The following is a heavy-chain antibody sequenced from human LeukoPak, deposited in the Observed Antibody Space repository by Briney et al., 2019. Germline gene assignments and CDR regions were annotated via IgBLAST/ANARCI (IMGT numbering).Heavy chain of an antibody. V-gene: IGHV4-4*07. CDR2: IYTSGST. CDR1: GGSISSYY. Sequence: SETLSLTCTVSGGSISSYYWSWIRQPAGKGLEWIGRIYTSGSTNYNPSLKSRVTMSVDTSKNQFSLKLSSVTAADTAVYYCARDLVGFAASPYNWFDPWGQGTLVTVSS. D-gene: IGHD1-26*01. CDR3: ARDLVGFAASPYNWFDP. J-gene: IGHJ5*02.